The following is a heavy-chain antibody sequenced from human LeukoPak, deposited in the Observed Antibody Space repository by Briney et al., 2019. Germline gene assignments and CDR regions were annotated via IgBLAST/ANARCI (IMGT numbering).Heavy chain of an antibody. J-gene: IGHJ5*02. CDR3: ASVTVFYNWFDP. V-gene: IGHV4-30-4*01. Sequence: SETLSLTCTVSGGSISSGVYYWNWIRQAPGKGLEWIGYIYYSGTTFYNPSLKSRVTISIDTSKNQFSLKLSSVTAADTAVYYCASVTVFYNWFDPWGQGTLVTVSS. CDR1: GGSISSGVYY. CDR2: IYYSGTT. D-gene: IGHD4-11*01.